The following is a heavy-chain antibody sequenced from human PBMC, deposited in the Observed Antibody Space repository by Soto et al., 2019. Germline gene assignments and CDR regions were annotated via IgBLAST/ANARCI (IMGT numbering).Heavy chain of an antibody. D-gene: IGHD3-16*01. Sequence: SEALSDTRTVSGGSISSDRYYWGWIRQPPGKGLEWIGSIYYSGSTYYNPSLKSRVTISVDTSKNQFSLKLSSVTAADTAVYYCARYFGNYYYYGMDVWGQGTTVT. V-gene: IGHV4-39*01. J-gene: IGHJ6*02. CDR1: GGSISSDRYY. CDR3: ARYFGNYYYYGMDV. CDR2: IYYSGST.